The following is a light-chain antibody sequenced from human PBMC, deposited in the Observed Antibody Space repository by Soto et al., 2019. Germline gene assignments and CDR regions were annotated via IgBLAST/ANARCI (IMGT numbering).Light chain of an antibody. J-gene: IGLJ2*01. CDR1: SSNIGSNT. Sequence: QSVLTQPPSASGTPGQRVTISCSGSSSNIGSNTVNWYQQLPGTAPKLLIYSNNQRPSGVPDRFSGSKSGTSASLAISGLQSEDEADYYCAAWVDSLNAVVFGGGTKVTVL. CDR3: AAWVDSLNAVV. CDR2: SNN. V-gene: IGLV1-44*01.